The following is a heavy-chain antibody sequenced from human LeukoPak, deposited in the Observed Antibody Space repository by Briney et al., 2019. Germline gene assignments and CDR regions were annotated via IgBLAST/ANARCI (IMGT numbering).Heavy chain of an antibody. D-gene: IGHD2-15*01. J-gene: IGHJ4*02. Sequence: GGPRRPPCPPSGFSLGSFWMTWARKVPGKGRGWVARENKDGRGKYHVDSVEGRFTISRDNAKNSLYLEMNSLRTEDTAIYYCAKLHCSGVSCYGYYDYWGQGTLVTVSS. CDR1: GFSLGSFW. V-gene: IGHV3-7*02. CDR2: ENKDGRGK. CDR3: AKLHCSGVSCYGYYDY.